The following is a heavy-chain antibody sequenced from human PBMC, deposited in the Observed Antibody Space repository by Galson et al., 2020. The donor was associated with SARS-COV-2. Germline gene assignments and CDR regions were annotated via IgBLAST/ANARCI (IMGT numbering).Heavy chain of an antibody. D-gene: IGHD5-18*01. CDR1: GFNLSDYY. Sequence: AESLTLPCALSGFNLSDYYMSWIRQTPGKGLQWISYISGSGTFIYHADPVRSRFTISRDNAKNSRYPQMNSLRAEDTALYYCASGYTAVDYWGQGTQVTVSS. CDR2: ISGSGTFI. J-gene: IGHJ4*02. CDR3: ASGYTAVDY. V-gene: IGHV3-11*01.